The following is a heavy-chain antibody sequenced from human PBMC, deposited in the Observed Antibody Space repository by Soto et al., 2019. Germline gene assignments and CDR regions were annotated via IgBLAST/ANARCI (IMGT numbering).Heavy chain of an antibody. CDR3: ARNMPVTTLGY. D-gene: IGHD4-17*01. J-gene: IGHJ4*02. V-gene: IGHV3-66*01. CDR2: IYSGGNT. Sequence: EVQLVESGGGLVQPGGSLRLSCAASGVTVSNNYMSWVRQAPGKGLEWVSGIYSGGNTKYADSVKGRFSTSRDSSQNTLYLHMNSLRAEDTAVYYCARNMPVTTLGYWGQGTLVTVSS. CDR1: GVTVSNNY.